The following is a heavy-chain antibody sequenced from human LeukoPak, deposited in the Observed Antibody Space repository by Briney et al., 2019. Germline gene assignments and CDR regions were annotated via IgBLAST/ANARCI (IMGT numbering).Heavy chain of an antibody. J-gene: IGHJ4*02. CDR2: IWYDGSNK. D-gene: IGHD6-13*01. CDR3: ASDGIAVDRGIGYFDY. CDR1: GFTFRSYG. V-gene: IGHV3-33*01. Sequence: PGKSLRLSCAASGFTFRSYGMHWVRQAPGKGLEWVAVIWYDGSNKYYADSVKGRFTISRDNSENTLYLQMNSLRAEDTALYYCASDGIAVDRGIGYFDYRGQGTLVTVSS.